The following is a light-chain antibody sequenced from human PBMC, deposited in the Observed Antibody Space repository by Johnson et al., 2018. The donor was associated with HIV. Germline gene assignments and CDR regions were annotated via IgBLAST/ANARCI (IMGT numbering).Light chain of an antibody. V-gene: IGLV1-51*01. CDR1: YSNIGNNY. CDR3: GTWASSLSAV. CDR2: NND. Sequence: QSVLTQPPSVSAAPGQKVTISCSGSYSNIGNNYVSWYQQLPGTAPKLLIYNNDKRPSEIPDRFSGSKSGTSATLGITGLQTGDEADYYCGTWASSLSAVFGTGTKVTVL. J-gene: IGLJ1*01.